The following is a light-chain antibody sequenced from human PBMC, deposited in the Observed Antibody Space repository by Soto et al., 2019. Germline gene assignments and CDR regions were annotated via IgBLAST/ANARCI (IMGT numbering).Light chain of an antibody. J-gene: IGLJ2*01. Sequence: QSVLAQPPSASAPPGQRVAIPCSGSSSNIGRNPVHWYQHLPGAAPKLLIYGNEQRPSGVPDRFSGSKSDTSASLAITGLQSEHEAHYFCASWDDRLNGQVFGGRTKLTVL. CDR2: GNE. CDR1: SSNIGRNP. CDR3: ASWDDRLNGQV. V-gene: IGLV1-44*01.